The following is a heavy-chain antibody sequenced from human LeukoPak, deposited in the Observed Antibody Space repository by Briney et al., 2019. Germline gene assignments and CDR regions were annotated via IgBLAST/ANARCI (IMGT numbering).Heavy chain of an antibody. V-gene: IGHV1-18*01. Sequence: GASVKVSCKASGYTFTSYGISWVRQAPGQGLEWMGWISAYNGNTNYAQKLQGRVTMTTDTSTSTAYMELRSLRSDDTAVYYCARDPPTYYYDSSGYPPGAFDIWGQGTMVTVSS. CDR3: ARDPPTYYYDSSGYPPGAFDI. D-gene: IGHD3-22*01. J-gene: IGHJ3*02. CDR2: ISAYNGNT. CDR1: GYTFTSYG.